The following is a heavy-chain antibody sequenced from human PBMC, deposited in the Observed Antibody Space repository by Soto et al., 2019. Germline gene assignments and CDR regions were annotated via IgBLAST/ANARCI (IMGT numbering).Heavy chain of an antibody. CDR3: ARSMVYGDYVGRDDY. CDR1: GGSFSGYY. D-gene: IGHD4-17*01. V-gene: IGHV4-34*01. CDR2: INHSGST. Sequence: SETLSLTCAVYGGSFSGYYWSWIRQPPGKGLEWTGGINHSGSTNYNPSLKGRVTISVDTSKNQFSLKLSSVTAADTAVYYCARSMVYGDYVGRDDYWGQGTLVTVSS. J-gene: IGHJ4*02.